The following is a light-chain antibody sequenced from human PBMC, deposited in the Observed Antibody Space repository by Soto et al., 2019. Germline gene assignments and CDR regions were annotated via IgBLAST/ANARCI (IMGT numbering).Light chain of an antibody. J-gene: IGLJ3*02. CDR2: SHN. Sequence: QSVLTQPPSASGAPGQRVTISCSGSSSNIGTNTVNWYQHLPGATPKLLIYSHNQRPSGVPDRFSGSQSGSSASLAISGLQSEDEADYYCAAWDDNLRGVVFGGGTQLTVL. CDR1: SSNIGTNT. V-gene: IGLV1-44*01. CDR3: AAWDDNLRGVV.